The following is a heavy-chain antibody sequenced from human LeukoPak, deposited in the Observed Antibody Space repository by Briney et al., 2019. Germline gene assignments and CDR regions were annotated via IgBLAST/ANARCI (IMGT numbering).Heavy chain of an antibody. CDR3: ARDREDCSSTSCYHPYYYYYTDV. CDR2: IIPIFGTA. V-gene: IGHV1-69*13. CDR1: GGTFSSYA. J-gene: IGHJ6*03. Sequence: SVKVSCKASGGTFSSYAISWVRQAPGQGLEWMGGIIPIFGTANYAQKFQGRVTITADESTSTAYMELSSLRSEDTAVYYCARDREDCSSTSCYHPYYYYYTDVWGKGTTVTVSS. D-gene: IGHD2-2*01.